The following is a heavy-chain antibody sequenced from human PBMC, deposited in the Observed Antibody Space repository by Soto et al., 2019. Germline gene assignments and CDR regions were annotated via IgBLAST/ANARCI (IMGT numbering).Heavy chain of an antibody. Sequence: ASVQDSFKASGYTFTGYFLHSVRPAPGQGLEGMGWINSRSGGTSYAQRFQGWVTMPRDTSISTAYMELSRLRSDDTAVYYCARVRIAAADSYGFDIWGQGTMVTVSS. CDR1: GYTFTGYF. V-gene: IGHV1-2*04. D-gene: IGHD6-13*01. CDR3: ARVRIAAADSYGFDI. J-gene: IGHJ3*02. CDR2: INSRSGGT.